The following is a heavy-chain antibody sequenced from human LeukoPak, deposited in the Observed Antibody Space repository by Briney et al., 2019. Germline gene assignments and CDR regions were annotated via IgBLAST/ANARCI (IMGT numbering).Heavy chain of an antibody. Sequence: ASVKVSCKASGYTFTSYGISWVRQAPVQGLEWMGWISAYNGNTNYAQKLQGRVTMTTDTSTSTAYMELRSLRSDDTAVYYCARERARSEFWSGYYPLDYWGQGTLVTVSS. J-gene: IGHJ4*02. CDR3: ARERARSEFWSGYYPLDY. CDR1: GYTFTSYG. CDR2: ISAYNGNT. V-gene: IGHV1-18*01. D-gene: IGHD3-3*01.